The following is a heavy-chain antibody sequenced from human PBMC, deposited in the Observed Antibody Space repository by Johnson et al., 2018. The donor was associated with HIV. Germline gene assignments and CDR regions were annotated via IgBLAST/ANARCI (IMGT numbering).Heavy chain of an antibody. CDR3: ARLVAGDAFDI. J-gene: IGHJ3*02. CDR2: IYSGGST. D-gene: IGHD6-19*01. Sequence: VQLVESGGGLVKPGGSLRLSCAASGFTFSDYYMSWIRQAPGKGLEWVSVIYSGGSTYYADSVKGRFTISRDNSKNTLYLQMNSLRAEDTAVYYCARLVAGDAFDILGQGTMVTVSS. CDR1: GFTFSDYY. V-gene: IGHV3-66*01.